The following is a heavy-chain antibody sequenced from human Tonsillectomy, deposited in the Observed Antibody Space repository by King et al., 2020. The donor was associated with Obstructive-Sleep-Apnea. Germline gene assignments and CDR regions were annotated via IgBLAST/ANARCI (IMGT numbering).Heavy chain of an antibody. J-gene: IGHJ6*02. Sequence: VQLVESGGGLVQPGGSLRLSCVASGFTFSTYSMNWVRQAPGKGLEWISHISSSISTTYYADSVKGRFTISRDNAKNSLYLQMNSLRAEDTAVYYCVNNYDFWSGYYPYGMDVWGQGTTVTVSS. V-gene: IGHV3-48*04. CDR2: ISSSISTT. CDR1: GFTFSTYS. D-gene: IGHD3-3*01. CDR3: VNNYDFWSGYYPYGMDV.